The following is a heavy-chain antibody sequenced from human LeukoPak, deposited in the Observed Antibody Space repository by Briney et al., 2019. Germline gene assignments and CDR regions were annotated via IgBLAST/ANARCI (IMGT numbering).Heavy chain of an antibody. V-gene: IGHV4-34*01. CDR3: ARGFTVTGYDY. Sequence: SETLSLTCAVYGGSFSGYYWSWIRQPPGKGLEWIGEIHHSGSTNYNPSLKSRVTISVDTSKNQFSLKLSSVTAADTAVYYCARGFTVTGYDYWGQGTLVTVSS. CDR1: GGSFSGYY. J-gene: IGHJ4*02. D-gene: IGHD4-17*01. CDR2: IHHSGST.